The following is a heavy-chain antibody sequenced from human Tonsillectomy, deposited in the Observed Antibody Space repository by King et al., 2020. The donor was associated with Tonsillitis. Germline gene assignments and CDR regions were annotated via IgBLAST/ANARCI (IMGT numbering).Heavy chain of an antibody. CDR2: IKQDGSDK. Sequence: VQLVESGGGLVQPGGSLRLSCAASGFTFRSYWMSWVRQAPGKGLEWVANIKQDGSDKNYVDSLKGRFTISRDNAKNSLYLQMNSLRVDDPAVYYCARDFWTGDVVVVAAMDVWGKGATVTVAS. D-gene: IGHD2-15*01. J-gene: IGHJ6*04. V-gene: IGHV3-7*01. CDR3: ARDFWTGDVVVVAAMDV. CDR1: GFTFRSYW.